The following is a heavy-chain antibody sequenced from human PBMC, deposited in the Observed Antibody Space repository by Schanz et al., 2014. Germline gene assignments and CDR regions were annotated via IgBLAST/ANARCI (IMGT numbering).Heavy chain of an antibody. D-gene: IGHD3-3*01. CDR3: ARVGGTYYDFWSGVPPTVMHDGFDI. J-gene: IGHJ3*02. V-gene: IGHV3-74*01. Sequence: EVQLVESGGGLVQPGGSLRLSCAASGLTLSDYWMHWVRQAPGKGPEWISHIRADGRMTNYAASVEGRFTISRDNAKNSMYLEMNSLRAEDTAVFYCARVGGTYYDFWSGVPPTVMHDGFDIWGQGTMVTVS. CDR2: IRADGRMT. CDR1: GLTLSDYW.